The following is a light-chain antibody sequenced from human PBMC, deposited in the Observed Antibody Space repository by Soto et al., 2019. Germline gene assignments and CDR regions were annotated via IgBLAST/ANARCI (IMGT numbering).Light chain of an antibody. J-gene: IGKJ5*01. Sequence: EIVLTHSPGTLSLSPVERATLSFRSSQTITPTFLAWYQQKPGQAPRLLIFGASSRATGIPARFSGSGSGTDFTLTISSLEPEDFAVYYCQQSSNWPPITFGQGTRLEIK. CDR1: QTITPTF. CDR3: QQSSNWPPIT. V-gene: IGKV3-11*01. CDR2: GAS.